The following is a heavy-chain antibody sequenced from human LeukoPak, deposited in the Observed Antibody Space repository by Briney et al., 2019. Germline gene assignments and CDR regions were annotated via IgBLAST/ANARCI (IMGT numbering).Heavy chain of an antibody. Sequence: GGSLRLSCAASGFTFSDYWITWVRQAPGKGLEWVANLRPDGSDKYYVNSVRGRFTISRDNARNLVYLQMNSLRAEDTAVYYCARDAYSDASESWGQGTLVTVSS. CDR3: ARDAYSDASES. V-gene: IGHV3-7*01. J-gene: IGHJ5*02. D-gene: IGHD5-18*01. CDR2: LRPDGSDK. CDR1: GFTFSDYW.